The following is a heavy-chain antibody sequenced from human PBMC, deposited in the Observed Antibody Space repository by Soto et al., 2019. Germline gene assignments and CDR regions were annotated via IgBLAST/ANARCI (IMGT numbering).Heavy chain of an antibody. J-gene: IGHJ4*02. V-gene: IGHV1-24*01. CDR3: ATRILERYHGYSGYDY. CDR2: FDPEDGET. CDR1: GYTLTELS. D-gene: IGHD5-12*01. Sequence: ASVKVSCKVSGYTLTELSMHWVRQAPGKGLEWMGGFDPEDGETIYAQKFQGRVTMTEDTSTDTAYMELSGLRSEDTAVYYCATRILERYHGYSGYDYWGQGTLGTVSS.